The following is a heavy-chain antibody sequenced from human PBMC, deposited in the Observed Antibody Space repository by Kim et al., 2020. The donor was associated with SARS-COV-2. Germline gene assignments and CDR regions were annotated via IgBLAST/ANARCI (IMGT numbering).Heavy chain of an antibody. J-gene: IGHJ5*02. Sequence: ASLKVSCKASGYTFTSYDINWVRQATGQGLEWMGWMNPNSGNTGYAKKFQGRVTMTRNTSIRTAYMELSSLRSEDTAMYYCARGHPTQWLVPRWFDPWGQGTLVAVSS. CDR1: GYTFTSYD. V-gene: IGHV1-8*01. D-gene: IGHD6-19*01. CDR3: ARGHPTQWLVPRWFDP. CDR2: MNPNSGNT.